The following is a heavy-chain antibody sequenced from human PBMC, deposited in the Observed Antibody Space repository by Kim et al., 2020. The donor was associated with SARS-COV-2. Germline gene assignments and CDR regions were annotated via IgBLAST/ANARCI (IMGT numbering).Heavy chain of an antibody. CDR2: TYYRSKWFN. Sequence: SQTLSLTCAISGDSVSSNRAAWNWIRQSPSRGLEWLGRTYYRSKWFNDYAESFKRRIIINPDTSKNQFSLQLNSVTPEDTAMYYCARGPRPGSRIEPYFYYGMDVWGRGTTVPFSS. J-gene: IGHJ6*02. V-gene: IGHV6-1*01. CDR1: GDSVSSNRAA. CDR3: ARGPRPGSRIEPYFYYGMDV. D-gene: IGHD2-15*01.